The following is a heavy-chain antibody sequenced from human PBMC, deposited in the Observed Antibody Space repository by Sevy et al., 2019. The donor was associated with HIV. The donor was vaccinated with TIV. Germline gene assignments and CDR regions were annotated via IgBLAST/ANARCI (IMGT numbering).Heavy chain of an antibody. CDR3: ARADLDSSTFFYYYGMDV. Sequence: ASVKVSCKASGYTFSGYDINWVRQATGQGLEWMGWMSPDSGRRGYAPKFQGRVTMTTNTSIDTAYMELRRLRSEDSAVYYCARADLDSSTFFYYYGMDVWGQGTTVTVSS. V-gene: IGHV1-8*02. CDR1: GYTFSGYD. J-gene: IGHJ6*02. D-gene: IGHD6-13*01. CDR2: MSPDSGRR.